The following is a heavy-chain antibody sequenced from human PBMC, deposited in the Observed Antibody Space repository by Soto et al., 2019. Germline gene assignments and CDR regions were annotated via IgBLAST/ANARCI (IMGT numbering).Heavy chain of an antibody. CDR1: GFTFNSYS. D-gene: IGHD2-15*01. J-gene: IGHJ4*02. CDR3: ARDNGRSTIDY. Sequence: GSLRLSCAASGFTFNSYSMNWVRQAPGKGLEWVSYISSSSTTKYYTDSVKGRFTISRDNAKNSLYLQMNSLRDDDTAVYYCARDNGRSTIDYWGQGSLVTVSS. V-gene: IGHV3-48*02. CDR2: ISSSSTTK.